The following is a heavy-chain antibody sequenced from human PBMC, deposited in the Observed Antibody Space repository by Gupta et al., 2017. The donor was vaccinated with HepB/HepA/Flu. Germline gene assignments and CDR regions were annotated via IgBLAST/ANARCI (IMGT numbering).Heavy chain of an antibody. CDR1: GFTVSSNY. J-gene: IGHJ6*03. CDR2: IYSGGST. CDR3: ASDTIAAAGYYYYYMDV. V-gene: IGHV3-53*01. Sequence: EVQLVESGGGLIQPGGSLRLSCAASGFTVSSNYMSWVRQAPGKGLEWVSVIYSGGSTYYADSVKGRFTISRDNSKNTLYLQMNSLRAEDTAVYYCASDTIAAAGYYYYYMDVWGKGTTVTVSS. D-gene: IGHD6-13*01.